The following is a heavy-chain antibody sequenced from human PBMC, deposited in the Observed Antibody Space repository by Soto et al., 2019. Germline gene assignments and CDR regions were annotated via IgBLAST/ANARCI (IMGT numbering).Heavy chain of an antibody. CDR2: IIPIFGTA. J-gene: IGHJ4*02. Sequence: KGLEWMGGIIPIFGTANYAQKFQGRVTITADESTSTAYMELSSLRSEDTAVYYCARESRRNDFWSGPNFDYWGQGTLVTVSS. V-gene: IGHV1-69*01. CDR3: ARESRRNDFWSGPNFDY. D-gene: IGHD3-3*01.